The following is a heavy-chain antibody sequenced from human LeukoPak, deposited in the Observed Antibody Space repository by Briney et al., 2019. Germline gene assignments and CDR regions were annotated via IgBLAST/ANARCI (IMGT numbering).Heavy chain of an antibody. CDR1: GFTFSSYS. CDR2: ISSSSSYI. D-gene: IGHD1-26*01. CDR3: ARDSGSYSPEIDY. J-gene: IGHJ4*02. Sequence: GGSLRLSCAASGFTFSSYSMNWVRQAPGKGLEWVSSISSSSSYIYYADSVKGRFTISRDNAKNSLYLHMNSLRAEDTAVYYCARDSGSYSPEIDYWGQGTLVTVSS. V-gene: IGHV3-21*01.